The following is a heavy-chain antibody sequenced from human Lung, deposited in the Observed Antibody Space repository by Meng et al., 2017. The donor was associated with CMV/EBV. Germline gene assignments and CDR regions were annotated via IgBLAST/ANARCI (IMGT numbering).Heavy chain of an antibody. Sequence: ESXKISXAASGITFSSNWMSWVREAPGKGLEWVANIKEEGSEKYYVESVKGRFTISRDNAKKSLYLQMNSLRAEDTAVYYCARDQGSCTSISCRDGVFDIWGQGXMVTVSS. CDR3: ARDQGSCTSISCRDGVFDI. CDR2: IKEEGSEK. D-gene: IGHD2-2*01. V-gene: IGHV3-7*01. J-gene: IGHJ3*02. CDR1: GITFSSNW.